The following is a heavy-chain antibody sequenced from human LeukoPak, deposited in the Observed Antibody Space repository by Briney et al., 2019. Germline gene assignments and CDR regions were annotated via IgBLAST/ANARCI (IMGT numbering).Heavy chain of an antibody. V-gene: IGHV1-24*01. CDR2: FDPEDGET. Sequence: ASVKVSCKVSGYTLTELSMHWVRQAPGKGLEWMGGFDPEDGETIYAQKFQGRVTMTEDTSTDTAYMELSSLRSEDTAVYYCATAAYSSGWYVAFDIWGQGTMVTASS. CDR1: GYTLTELS. CDR3: ATAAYSSGWYVAFDI. D-gene: IGHD6-19*01. J-gene: IGHJ3*02.